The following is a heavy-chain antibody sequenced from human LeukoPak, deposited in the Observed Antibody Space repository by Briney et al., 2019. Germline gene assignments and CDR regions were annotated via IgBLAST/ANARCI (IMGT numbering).Heavy chain of an antibody. D-gene: IGHD3-22*01. J-gene: IGHJ4*02. V-gene: IGHV1-2*04. CDR2: INPNSGGT. CDR3: ARDMGGYYDSIGTSFDY. CDR1: GYTFTGYY. Sequence: ASVKVSCKASGYTFTGYYTRWVRQAPGQGLEWMGWINPNSGGTNYAQKLQGWVTMTRDTSISTAYMELSRLRSDDTAVYYCARDMGGYYDSIGTSFDYWGQGTLVTVSS.